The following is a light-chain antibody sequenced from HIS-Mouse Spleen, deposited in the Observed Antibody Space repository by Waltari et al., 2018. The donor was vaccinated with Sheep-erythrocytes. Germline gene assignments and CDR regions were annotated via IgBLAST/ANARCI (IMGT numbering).Light chain of an antibody. J-gene: IGLJ1*01. V-gene: IGLV2-11*01. CDR2: DVS. Sequence: QSALTQPRSVSGSPGQSVTIPCTGTSSAVCGYNSFSWYQQHPGKAPKLMIYDVSKRPSGVPDRFSGSKSGNTASLTISGLQAEDEADYYCCSYAGSYNHVFATGTKVTVL. CDR3: CSYAGSYNHV. CDR1: SSAVCGYNS.